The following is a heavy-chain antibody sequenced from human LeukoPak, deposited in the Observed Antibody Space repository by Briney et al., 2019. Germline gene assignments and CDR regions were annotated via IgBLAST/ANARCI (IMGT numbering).Heavy chain of an antibody. V-gene: IGHV3-20*04. D-gene: IGHD1-1*01. CDR3: ARGTSDARYYFDY. J-gene: IGHJ4*02. CDR2: INWNGGST. CDR1: GFSFDDYG. Sequence: GSLRLSCAASGFSFDDYGMSWVRQAPGKGLEWVSGINWNGGSTGYADSVKGRFTISRDNAKNSLYLQMNSLRAEDTAFYCARGTSDARYYFDYWGQGILVTVSS.